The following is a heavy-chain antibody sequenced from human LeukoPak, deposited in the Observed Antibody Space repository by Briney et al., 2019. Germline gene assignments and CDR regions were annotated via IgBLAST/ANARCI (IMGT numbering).Heavy chain of an antibody. J-gene: IGHJ4*02. CDR1: GFTFSSYA. CDR3: TKDPMTAMIYYFEY. V-gene: IGHV3-23*01. Sequence: GRSLRLSCAASGFTFSSYAMSWVRQAPGNWLEWVSAISGSDGSTYYPDSVKSRITTSRDNSKKTLYMQRNSLTAEDTAVYCCTKDPMTAMIYYFEYWGQVTLVTVSS. CDR2: ISGSDGST. D-gene: IGHD2-21*02.